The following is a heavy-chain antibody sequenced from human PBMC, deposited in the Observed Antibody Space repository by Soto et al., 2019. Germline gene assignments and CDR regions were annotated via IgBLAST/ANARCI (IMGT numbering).Heavy chain of an antibody. J-gene: IGHJ2*01. CDR3: ARDQTDGGNPNWYFDL. CDR2: INAVNGDT. V-gene: IGHV1-3*01. Sequence: QVQIVQSGAEVKKPGASVKVSCKASGYNLSNYFMHWVRQAPGQSLEWMGWINAVNGDTKYSQKFQGRVTITRDSSESTAYMELSSLRSEDTAVYYCARDQTDGGNPNWYFDLWGRGALVTVSS. CDR1: GYNLSNYF. D-gene: IGHD2-15*01.